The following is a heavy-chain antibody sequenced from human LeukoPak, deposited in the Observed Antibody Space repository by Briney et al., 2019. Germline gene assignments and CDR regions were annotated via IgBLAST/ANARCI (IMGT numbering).Heavy chain of an antibody. D-gene: IGHD2-2*01. V-gene: IGHV1-2*02. CDR2: INPNSGGT. CDR3: ARGGSPIYYYYMDV. J-gene: IGHJ6*03. CDR1: GYTFTGYY. Sequence: ASVKVSCKASGYTFTGYYMHWVRQAPGQGLEWMGWINPNSGGTNYAQKFQGRVTMARDTSISTAYMELSRLRSDDTAVYYCARGGSPIYYYYMDVWGKGTTVTISS.